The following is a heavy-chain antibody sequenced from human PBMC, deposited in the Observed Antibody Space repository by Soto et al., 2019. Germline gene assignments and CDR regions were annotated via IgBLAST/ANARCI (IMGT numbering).Heavy chain of an antibody. V-gene: IGHV1-69*13. CDR2: IMPIFRTP. CDR1: GGTFSTSA. CDR3: ARDKDRQHLGGNYYYKLDV. J-gene: IGHJ6*03. Sequence: QVQLEQSGAEVKKPGSSVKVSCKASGGTFSTSAISWVRQAPGRVLEWMGGIMPIFRTPDYVQKFQGRVTITAGESTSTAYMELSGLRSDDTAVYYCARDKDRQHLGGNYYYKLDVWGQGTTVTVSS. D-gene: IGHD3-3*02.